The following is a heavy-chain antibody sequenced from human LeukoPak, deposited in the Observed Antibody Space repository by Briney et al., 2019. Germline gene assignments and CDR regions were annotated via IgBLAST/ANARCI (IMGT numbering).Heavy chain of an antibody. D-gene: IGHD3-9*01. J-gene: IGHJ5*02. V-gene: IGHV1-3*01. CDR1: GYTFTSYA. Sequence: VSVKVSCKASGYTFTSYAMHWVRQAPGQRLEWMGWINAGNGNTKYSQKFQGRVTITRDTSASTAYMELSSLRSEDTAVYYCARETSEDYDILTGYLPWGQGTLVTVSS. CDR2: INAGNGNT. CDR3: ARETSEDYDILTGYLP.